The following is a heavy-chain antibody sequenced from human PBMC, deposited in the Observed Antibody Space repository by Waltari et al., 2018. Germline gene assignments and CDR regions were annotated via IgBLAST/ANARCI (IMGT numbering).Heavy chain of an antibody. D-gene: IGHD3-22*01. CDR3: ARGSYYYDSSGYFDY. J-gene: IGHJ4*02. CDR2: IYHSGST. V-gene: IGHV4-30-2*01. CDR1: GGSISSGGYS. Sequence: QLQLQESGSGLVKPSQTLSLTCAVSGGSISSGGYSWSWIRPPPGKGLEWLGYIYHSGSTYYNPSLKSRVTISVDRSKNQFSLKLSSVTAADTAVYYCARGSYYYDSSGYFDYWGQGTLVTVSS.